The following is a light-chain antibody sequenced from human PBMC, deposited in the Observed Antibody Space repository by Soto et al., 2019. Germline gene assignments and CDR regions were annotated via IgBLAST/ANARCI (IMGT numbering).Light chain of an antibody. CDR2: DAS. J-gene: IGKJ3*01. V-gene: IGKV3-11*01. CDR1: QSVSSS. CDR3: QQRSNWLFT. Sequence: EIVLTQSPATLSLSPGERATFSCRASQSVSSSLAWYQHKPGQAPRLLIYDASNRATGIPARFSGSGSGTDFTLTISSLEPEDFAVYYCQQRSNWLFTFGPGTKVDIK.